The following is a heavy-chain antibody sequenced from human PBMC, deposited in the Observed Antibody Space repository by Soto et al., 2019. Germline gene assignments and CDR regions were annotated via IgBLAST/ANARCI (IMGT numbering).Heavy chain of an antibody. J-gene: IGHJ5*02. CDR2: INHSGST. Sequence: SETLSLTCAVYGGSFSGYYWSWIRQPPGKGLEWIGEINHSGSTNYNPSLKSRVTISVDTSKDQFSLKLSSVTAADTAVYYCARGGGPRITIFGVVIASVYNWFGPWGQGTLVTVSS. D-gene: IGHD3-3*01. CDR1: GGSFSGYY. V-gene: IGHV4-34*01. CDR3: ARGGGPRITIFGVVIASVYNWFGP.